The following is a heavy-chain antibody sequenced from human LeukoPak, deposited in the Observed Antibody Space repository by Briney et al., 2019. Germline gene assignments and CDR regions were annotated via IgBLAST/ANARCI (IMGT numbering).Heavy chain of an antibody. CDR1: GFTFSSYA. Sequence: GGSLRLSCAASGFTFSSYAMGWVRQAPGKGLEWVSAISGSGGSTYYADSVKGRFTISRDNSKNTLYLQMNSLRAEDTAVYYCAKSLLLWFGELFSGSPMNAFDIWGQGTMVTVSS. CDR2: ISGSGGST. J-gene: IGHJ3*02. CDR3: AKSLLLWFGELFSGSPMNAFDI. V-gene: IGHV3-23*01. D-gene: IGHD3-10*01.